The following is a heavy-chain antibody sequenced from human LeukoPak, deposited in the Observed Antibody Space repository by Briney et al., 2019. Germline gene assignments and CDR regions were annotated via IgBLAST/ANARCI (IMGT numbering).Heavy chain of an antibody. CDR2: IYHSGST. V-gene: IGHV4-38-2*02. Sequence: SETLSLTCTVSGYSISSGYYWGWIRPPPGKGLEWIGSIYHSGSTYYNPSLKSRVTISVDTSKNQFSLKLSSVTAADTAVYYCARVHTANANWFVPWGQGTLVTVSS. CDR3: ARVHTANANWFVP. D-gene: IGHD5-18*01. J-gene: IGHJ5*02. CDR1: GYSISSGYY.